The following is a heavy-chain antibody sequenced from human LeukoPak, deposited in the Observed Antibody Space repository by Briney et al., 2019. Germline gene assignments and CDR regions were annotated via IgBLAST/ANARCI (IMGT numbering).Heavy chain of an antibody. V-gene: IGHV3-48*01. CDR1: GFTFSSYS. CDR2: ISTSSTTI. Sequence: GGSLRLSCAASGFTFSSYSMNWVRQAPGKGLEWLSYISTSSTTIYYADSVKGRFTISRDNAKNSLYLQMNSLRAEDTAVYYCARDKYYYDSSGGGYYFDYWGQGTLVTVSS. J-gene: IGHJ4*02. CDR3: ARDKYYYDSSGGGYYFDY. D-gene: IGHD3-22*01.